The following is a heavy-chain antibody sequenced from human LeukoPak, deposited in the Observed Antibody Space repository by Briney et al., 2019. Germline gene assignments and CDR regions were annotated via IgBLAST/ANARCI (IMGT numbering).Heavy chain of an antibody. CDR3: TSHEIYYDFWSGYYRGSFDY. CDR2: IKSKTDGGTT. Sequence: GGSLRLSCAASGFTFSNAWMSWVRQAPGKRLEWVGRIKSKTDGGTTDYAAPVKGRFTISRDDSKNTLYLQMNSLKTEDTAVYYCTSHEIYYDFWSGYYRGSFDYWGQGTLVTVSS. J-gene: IGHJ4*02. D-gene: IGHD3-3*01. V-gene: IGHV3-15*01. CDR1: GFTFSNAW.